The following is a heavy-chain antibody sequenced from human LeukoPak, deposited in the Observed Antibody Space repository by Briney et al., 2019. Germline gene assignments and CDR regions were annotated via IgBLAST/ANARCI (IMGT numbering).Heavy chain of an antibody. Sequence: SETLSLTCTVSGGSISSSSYYWGWIRQPPGKGLEWIGSIYYRGSTHYNPSLKSRVTISVDTSKNQFSLKLSSVTAADTAVYYCARPHSSSWYAYDYWGQGTLVAVSS. CDR3: ARPHSSSWYAYDY. V-gene: IGHV4-39*01. CDR1: GGSISSSSYY. D-gene: IGHD6-13*01. CDR2: IYYRGST. J-gene: IGHJ4*02.